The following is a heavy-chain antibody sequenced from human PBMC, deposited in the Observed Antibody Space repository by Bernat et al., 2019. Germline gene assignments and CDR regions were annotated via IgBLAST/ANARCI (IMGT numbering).Heavy chain of an antibody. J-gene: IGHJ1*01. CDR2: ITESGGNT. D-gene: IGHD6-13*01. CDR1: GFTFSSYA. Sequence: EVQLSESGGGLVQPGGSLRLSCAASGFTFSSYAMSWARQAPGKGLEWVAGITESGGNTYYADSVKGRFTISRDNSKNTLYLLINSLRAEDTAVYYCAKGYSTSWYVEQWGQGTLVTVSS. V-gene: IGHV3-23*01. CDR3: AKGYSTSWYVEQ.